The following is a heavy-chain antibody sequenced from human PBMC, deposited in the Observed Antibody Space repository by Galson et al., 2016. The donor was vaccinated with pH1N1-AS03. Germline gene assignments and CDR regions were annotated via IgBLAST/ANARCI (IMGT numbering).Heavy chain of an antibody. CDR1: GDSISSNHW. D-gene: IGHD2-15*01. V-gene: IGHV4-4*02. Sequence: SETLSLTCAVSGDSISSNHWWTWVRQPPGKGLEWIAEIYHNGNSNYNPTLKSRVSISVDKSKNQFSLNLSSVTAADTAVYYCGRHLRSSYSMDVWGQGTTVTVSS. CDR3: GRHLRSSYSMDV. CDR2: IYHNGNS. J-gene: IGHJ6*02.